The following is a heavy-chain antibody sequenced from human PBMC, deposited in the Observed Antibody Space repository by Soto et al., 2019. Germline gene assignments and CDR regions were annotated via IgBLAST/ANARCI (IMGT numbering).Heavy chain of an antibody. Sequence: QVQLVQCGAEVKNPGASVKVSCKASGYTFTSYGVSWVRQAPGQGLEWLGWISTYNGNANYAQKFQDRVTLTADISTSTAYMDLGSLRSDDTAVYYCARDLRSKYGDFDSFHVWGQGTMITVSS. J-gene: IGHJ3*01. CDR1: GYTFTSYG. CDR3: ARDLRSKYGDFDSFHV. CDR2: ISTYNGNA. D-gene: IGHD4-17*01. V-gene: IGHV1-18*01.